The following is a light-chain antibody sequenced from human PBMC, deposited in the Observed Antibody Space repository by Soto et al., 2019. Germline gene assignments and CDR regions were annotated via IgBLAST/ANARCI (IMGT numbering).Light chain of an antibody. V-gene: IGLV1-47*01. CDR1: SSNIGSNY. J-gene: IGLJ2*01. CDR2: RNN. Sequence: QSVLTQPPSASGTPRQRVNISCSGSSSNIGSNYVYWYRQFPGTAPKLLIQRNNQRPSGLPARFSGSKSGTSASLAISGLQSDDEADYYCGGWDDSLSGPVFGGGTKLTVL. CDR3: GGWDDSLSGPV.